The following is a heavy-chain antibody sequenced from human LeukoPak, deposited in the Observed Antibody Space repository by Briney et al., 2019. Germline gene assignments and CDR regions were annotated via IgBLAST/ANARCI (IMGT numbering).Heavy chain of an antibody. V-gene: IGHV4-34*01. CDR3: ARDLVVAGPDTYFDY. J-gene: IGHJ4*02. CDR1: GGSFSGYY. CDR2: INHSGST. Sequence: KASETLSLTCAVYGGSFSGYYWSWIRQPPGKGLEWIGEINHSGSTNYNPSLKSRVTISVDTSKNQFSLKLSSVTAADTAVYYCARDLVVAGPDTYFDYWGQGTLVTVSS. D-gene: IGHD6-19*01.